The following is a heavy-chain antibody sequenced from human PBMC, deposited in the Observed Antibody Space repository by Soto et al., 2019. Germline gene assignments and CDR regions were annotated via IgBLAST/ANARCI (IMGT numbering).Heavy chain of an antibody. J-gene: IGHJ4*02. CDR1: GFTFRFYD. CDR2: ISRDGNNK. CDR3: AKDAYTPIRTTAHDSGGLDH. D-gene: IGHD4-4*01. V-gene: IGHV3-30*18. Sequence: PGGSLRLSCATSGFTFRFYDMHWVRQARGNGLEWVAIISRDGNNKDYGDSVKGRFTISRDNSKNTLYLQMNSLRGEDTAVYYCAKDAYTPIRTTAHDSGGLDHWGRGTLVTVSS.